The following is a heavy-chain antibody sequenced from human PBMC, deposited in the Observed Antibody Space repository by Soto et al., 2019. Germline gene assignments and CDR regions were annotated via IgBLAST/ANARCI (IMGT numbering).Heavy chain of an antibody. CDR1: GGSLRSATYY. J-gene: IGHJ3*02. Sequence: ASETLSLTCAVSGGSLRSATYYWSWIRQHPGKGLEWIGYFYHSGSTYYKPSLRSRVTISLDTSKNKFPPDLRSVTDADTAIYYCAREETGNDALDIWGQGTLVTVS. CDR2: FYHSGST. V-gene: IGHV4-31*11. CDR3: AREETGNDALDI. D-gene: IGHD1-1*01.